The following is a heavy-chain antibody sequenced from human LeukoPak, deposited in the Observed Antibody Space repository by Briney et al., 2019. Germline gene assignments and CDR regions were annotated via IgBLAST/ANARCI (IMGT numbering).Heavy chain of an antibody. Sequence: RWXSVXVSCKASGYTFTSYGISWVRQAPGQGLEWMGWISAYNGNTNYAQKLQGRVTMTTDTSTSTAYMELRSLRSDDTAVYYCAREADYGDYEELGYFDYWGQGTLVTVSS. D-gene: IGHD4-17*01. CDR3: AREADYGDYEELGYFDY. J-gene: IGHJ4*02. CDR1: GYTFTSYG. CDR2: ISAYNGNT. V-gene: IGHV1-18*01.